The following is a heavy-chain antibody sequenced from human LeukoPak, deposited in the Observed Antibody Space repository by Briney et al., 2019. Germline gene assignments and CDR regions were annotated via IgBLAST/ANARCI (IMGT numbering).Heavy chain of an antibody. CDR2: ISGSGGST. CDR3: AKDAEWELLPVNY. J-gene: IGHJ4*02. V-gene: IGHV3-23*01. CDR1: GFTFSSYA. Sequence: PGASLRLSCAASGFTFSSYALSWVRQAPGKGLEWVSAISGSGGSTYYADSVKGRFTISRDNSKNTLYLQMNSLRAEDTGVYYCAKDAEWELLPVNYWGQGTLVTVSS. D-gene: IGHD1-26*01.